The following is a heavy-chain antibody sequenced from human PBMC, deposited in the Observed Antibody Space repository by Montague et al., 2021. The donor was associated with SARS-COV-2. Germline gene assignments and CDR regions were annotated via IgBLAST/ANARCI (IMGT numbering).Heavy chain of an antibody. D-gene: IGHD3-10*01. J-gene: IGHJ4*02. CDR2: TYYRSKWSN. CDR3: TRAVWGVQDY. CDR1: GDSVSSNSVS. V-gene: IGHV6-1*01. Sequence: CAISGDSVSSNSVSWNWIRQSPSRGLEWLGRTYYRSKWSNEYALSVKSRITITPDTSKNQLSLQLTSVTLEDTAVYYYTRAVWGVQDYWGQGSLVTVSS.